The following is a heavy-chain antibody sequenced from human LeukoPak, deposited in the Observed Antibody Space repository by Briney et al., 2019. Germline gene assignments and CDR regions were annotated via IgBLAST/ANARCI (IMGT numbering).Heavy chain of an antibody. J-gene: IGHJ5*02. Sequence: SETLSLTCTVSGGSISSYYWSWIRQPPGKGLEWIGYIYYSGSTNYNPSLKSRVTISVDTSKNQFSLKLSSVTAADTAVSYCARRAVGFGELFWFDPWGQGTLVTVSS. CDR3: ARRAVGFGELFWFDP. CDR1: GGSISSYY. D-gene: IGHD3-10*01. CDR2: IYYSGST. V-gene: IGHV4-59*08.